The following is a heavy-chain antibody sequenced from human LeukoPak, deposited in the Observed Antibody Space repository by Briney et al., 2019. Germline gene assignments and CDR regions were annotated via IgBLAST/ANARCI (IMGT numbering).Heavy chain of an antibody. J-gene: IGHJ4*02. CDR3: ARPYRLSSGYYPPDY. V-gene: IGHV5-51*01. Sequence: GESLKISCKGSGYSFTSYWIGWVRQMPGKGLEWMGIIYPGDSDTRYSPSFQGQVTISADKSISTAYLQWSSLKASDTAMYYCARPYRLSSGYYPPDYSGQGTLVTVSS. D-gene: IGHD3-22*01. CDR1: GYSFTSYW. CDR2: IYPGDSDT.